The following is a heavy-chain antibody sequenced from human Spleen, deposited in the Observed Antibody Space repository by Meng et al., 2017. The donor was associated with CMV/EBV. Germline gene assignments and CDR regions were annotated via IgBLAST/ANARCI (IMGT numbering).Heavy chain of an antibody. D-gene: IGHD5-24*01. CDR3: ARALGEMATIPLYY. CDR2: INHSGST. V-gene: IGHV4-34*01. J-gene: IGHJ4*02. Sequence: QWQVQQWGAGLLKPSETLSLTCAVYGGSFSGYYWSWIRQPPGKGLEWIGEINHSGSTNYNPSLKSRVTISVDTSKNQFSLKLSSVTAADTAVYYCARALGEMATIPLYYWGQGTLVTVSS. CDR1: GGSFSGYY.